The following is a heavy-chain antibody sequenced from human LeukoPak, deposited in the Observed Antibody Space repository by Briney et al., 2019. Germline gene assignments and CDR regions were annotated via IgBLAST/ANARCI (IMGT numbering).Heavy chain of an antibody. D-gene: IGHD6-13*01. CDR3: ARLYSSSWYGGYFDY. Sequence: GGSLRLSCAASGFTFSSYGMHWVRQAPGKGLEWVAVIWYDGSNKYYADSVKGRFTIIRDNAKSSLYLQMNSLRADDTAVYYCARLYSSSWYGGYFDYWGQGTLVTVSS. V-gene: IGHV3-33*01. CDR1: GFTFSSYG. J-gene: IGHJ4*02. CDR2: IWYDGSNK.